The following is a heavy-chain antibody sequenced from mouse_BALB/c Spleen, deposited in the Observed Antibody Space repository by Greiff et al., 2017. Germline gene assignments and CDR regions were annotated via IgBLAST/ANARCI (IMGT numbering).Heavy chain of an antibody. J-gene: IGHJ4*01. CDR2: ISYSGST. V-gene: IGHV3-2*02. D-gene: IGHD2-12*01. CDR1: GYSITSDYA. CDR3: ARLLRRGMDY. Sequence: EVQLQQSGPGLVKPSQSLSLTCTVTGYSITSDYAWNWIRQFPGNKLEWMGYISYSGSTSYNPSLKSRISITRDTSKNQFFLQLNSVTTEDTATYYCARLLRRGMDYWGQGTSVTVSS.